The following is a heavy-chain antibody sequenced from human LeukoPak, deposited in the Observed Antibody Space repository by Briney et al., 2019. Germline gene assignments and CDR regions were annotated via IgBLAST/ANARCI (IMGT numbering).Heavy chain of an antibody. CDR1: GFTFSSYA. Sequence: GGSLRLSCAASGFTFSSYAMHWVRQAPGKGLEWVAVISYDGSNKYYADSVKGRFTISRDNSKNTLYLQMNSLRAEDTAVYYCARAVIDCSSTSCYDFDYWGQGTLVTVSS. CDR2: ISYDGSNK. V-gene: IGHV3-30-3*01. J-gene: IGHJ4*02. D-gene: IGHD2-2*01. CDR3: ARAVIDCSSTSCYDFDY.